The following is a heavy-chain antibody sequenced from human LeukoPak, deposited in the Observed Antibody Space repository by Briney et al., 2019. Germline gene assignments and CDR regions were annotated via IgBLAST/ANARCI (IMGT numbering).Heavy chain of an antibody. Sequence: ASVKVSCKASGFTFTGYYIHWVRRAPGQGLEWMGYINPHSGGTSSPQKFQGRVTMTTDTSISAAYMELSSLISDDTAMYYCVREGNELLSKNFDYWGQGTLVTVSS. V-gene: IGHV1-2*02. CDR3: VREGNELLSKNFDY. CDR1: GFTFTGYY. D-gene: IGHD2-21*02. J-gene: IGHJ4*02. CDR2: INPHSGGT.